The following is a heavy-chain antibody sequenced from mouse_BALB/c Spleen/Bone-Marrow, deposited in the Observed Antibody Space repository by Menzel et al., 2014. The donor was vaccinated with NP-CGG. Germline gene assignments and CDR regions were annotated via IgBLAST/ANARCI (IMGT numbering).Heavy chain of an antibody. D-gene: IGHD1-1*01. Sequence: EVKVEESGGGLVQPGDSLGLSCATSGFTFTDYYMSWVRQTPGKALEWLGFIRSKANGYTTDYSVSVKGRFTISRDNSQSILYLQMNTLRAEDSATYYCARDENYDIYWYFDVWGAGTTVTVSS. CDR3: ARDENYDIYWYFDV. J-gene: IGHJ1*01. V-gene: IGHV7-3*02. CDR2: IRSKANGYTT. CDR1: GFTFTDYY.